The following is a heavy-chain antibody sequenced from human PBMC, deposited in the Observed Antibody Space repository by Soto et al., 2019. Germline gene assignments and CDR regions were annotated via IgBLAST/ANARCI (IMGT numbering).Heavy chain of an antibody. CDR3: ARDVSPADGDLFLEAFDI. D-gene: IGHD2-2*01. J-gene: IGHJ3*02. CDR2: IRKDGSVV. CDR1: GFSFSTSW. Sequence: EVQLVESGGDLVQPGGSLRLSCAASGFSFSTSWMTWVRQAPGRGLEWVANIRKDGSVVHYVDSGKGRFTISRDNAKNSLYLQMSSLRGEDTAVYCCARDVSPADGDLFLEAFDIWGQGTVVTVSS. V-gene: IGHV3-7*01.